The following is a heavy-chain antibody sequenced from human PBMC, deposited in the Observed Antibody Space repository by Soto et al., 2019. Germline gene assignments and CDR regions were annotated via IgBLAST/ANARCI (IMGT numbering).Heavy chain of an antibody. CDR3: ARDYYRFNSGYGFSMDV. CDR1: GFTFSSYA. Sequence: PGGSLRLSCAASGFTFSSYAMHWVRQAPGKGLEWVAVISYDGSNKYYADSVKGRFTISRDNSKNTLYLQMNSLRAEDTAVYYCARDYYRFNSGYGFSMDVWRQGTTVTAP. D-gene: IGHD5-12*01. J-gene: IGHJ6*02. CDR2: ISYDGSNK. V-gene: IGHV3-30-3*01.